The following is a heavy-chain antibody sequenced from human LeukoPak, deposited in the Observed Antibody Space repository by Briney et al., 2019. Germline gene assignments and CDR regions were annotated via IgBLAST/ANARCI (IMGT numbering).Heavy chain of an antibody. J-gene: IGHJ5*02. V-gene: IGHV4-34*01. CDR1: GGSFSGDF. Sequence: SETLSLTCAVYGGSFSGDFWSWIRQSPGKGLEWIGEINHGGSTTYNPSLQSRVTMSVDTSTNQISLKMTSVTAADTAVYYCARHSPVLRYFDWLPQATTLPNWFDPWGQGTLVTVSS. D-gene: IGHD3-9*01. CDR3: ARHSPVLRYFDWLPQATTLPNWFDP. CDR2: INHGGST.